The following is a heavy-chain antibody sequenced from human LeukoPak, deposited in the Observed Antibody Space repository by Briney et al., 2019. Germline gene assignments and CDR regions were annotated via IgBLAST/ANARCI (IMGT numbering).Heavy chain of an antibody. V-gene: IGHV3-7*01. CDR1: GFTFSSYW. CDR2: IKQDGSEK. D-gene: IGHD1-7*01. J-gene: IGHJ4*02. CDR3: AKELYNLNSWEDYFDF. Sequence: GGSLRLSCAASGFTFSSYWMSWVSQAPGKGLEWVANIKQDGSEKYYVDSVKGRFAISRDTSKNTLYLQMNGLRTEDTAVYYCAKELYNLNSWEDYFDFWGQGSLVTVSS.